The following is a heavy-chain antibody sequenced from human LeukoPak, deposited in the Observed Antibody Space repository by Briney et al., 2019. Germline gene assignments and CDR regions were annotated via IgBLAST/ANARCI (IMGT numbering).Heavy chain of an antibody. CDR2: ISSNGGST. Sequence: PGGSLRLSCSASGFTFSNYTMHWVRQAPGKGLEYVSSISSNGGSTYSADSVKGRFTISRDNSKNTLYLQMSSLRAEDTAVYYCARDHGDSPRSWGQGTLVTVSS. J-gene: IGHJ4*02. D-gene: IGHD4-17*01. V-gene: IGHV3-64D*09. CDR1: GFTFSNYT. CDR3: ARDHGDSPRS.